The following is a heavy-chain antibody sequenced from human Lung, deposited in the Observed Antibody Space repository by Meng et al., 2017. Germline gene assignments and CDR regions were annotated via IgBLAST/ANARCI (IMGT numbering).Heavy chain of an antibody. CDR3: AYSWGSGYYFGPLDY. Sequence: QITLKESGPALVKPTQTLTLTCTLSGSSLSTSGVAVGWIRQPPGKALEWLALIYWDDEKRYSPSLKSRLTITKDTSKNHVVLTMTNMDPVDTATYYCAYSWGSGYYFGPLDYWGQGTLVTVSS. V-gene: IGHV2-5*02. J-gene: IGHJ4*02. CDR2: IYWDDEK. D-gene: IGHD3-22*01. CDR1: GSSLSTSGVA.